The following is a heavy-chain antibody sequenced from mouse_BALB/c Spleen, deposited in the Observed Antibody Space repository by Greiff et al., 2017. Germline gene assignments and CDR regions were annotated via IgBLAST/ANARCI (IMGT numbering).Heavy chain of an antibody. V-gene: IGHV5-6-5*01. Sequence: DVKLVESGGGLVKPGGSLKLSCAASGFTFSSYAMSWVRQTPEKRLEWVASISSGGSTYYPDSVKGRFTISRDNARNILYLQMSSLRSEDTAMYYCARGGITTTYYAMDYRGQRTSVTVSS. CDR1: GFTFSSYA. D-gene: IGHD2-4*01. CDR3: ARGGITTTYYAMDY. J-gene: IGHJ4*01. CDR2: ISSGGST.